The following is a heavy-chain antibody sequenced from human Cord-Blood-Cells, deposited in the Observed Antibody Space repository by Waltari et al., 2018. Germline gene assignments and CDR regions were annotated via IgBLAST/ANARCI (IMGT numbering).Heavy chain of an antibody. D-gene: IGHD7-27*01. CDR1: GFTFSSYE. CDR2: ISSSGSTI. V-gene: IGHV3-48*03. J-gene: IGHJ3*02. Sequence: EVQLVESGGGLVQPGGSLRLSCAASGFTFSSYEMNWVRQAPGKGLEWVSYISSSGSTIYYADSVKGRFTISRDNAKNSLYLQMNSLRAEDTAVYYCANMNTGDSSTQSPRVPGDAFDIWGQGTMVTVSS. CDR3: ANMNTGDSSTQSPRVPGDAFDI.